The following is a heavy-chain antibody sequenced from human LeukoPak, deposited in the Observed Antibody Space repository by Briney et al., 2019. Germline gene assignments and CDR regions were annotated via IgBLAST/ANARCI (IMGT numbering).Heavy chain of an antibody. Sequence: SETLSLTCTVPVRSISSGGNYWSWIRQHPGKGLEWIGYIYYSGSTYYNPSLKSRVTISVDTSKNQFSLKLSSVTAADTAVYYCARAHYDFWSGYYTPFDYWGQGTLVTVSS. CDR3: ARAHYDFWSGYYTPFDY. J-gene: IGHJ4*02. CDR1: VRSISSGGNY. D-gene: IGHD3-3*01. CDR2: IYYSGST. V-gene: IGHV4-31*03.